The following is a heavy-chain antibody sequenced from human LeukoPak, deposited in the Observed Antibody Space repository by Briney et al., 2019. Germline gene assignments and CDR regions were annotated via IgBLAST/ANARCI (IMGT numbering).Heavy chain of an antibody. Sequence: SETLSLTCTASGGSISSSSYYWGWIRQPPGKGLEWIGSIYYSGSTYYNPSLKSRVTMSVDTSKNQFSLSLSSVTAADTAVYYCARVKSGQQLAYFYYYMDVWGKGTTVTVSS. CDR1: GGSISSSSYY. J-gene: IGHJ6*03. CDR3: ARVKSGQQLAYFYYYMDV. D-gene: IGHD6-13*01. CDR2: IYYSGST. V-gene: IGHV4-39*01.